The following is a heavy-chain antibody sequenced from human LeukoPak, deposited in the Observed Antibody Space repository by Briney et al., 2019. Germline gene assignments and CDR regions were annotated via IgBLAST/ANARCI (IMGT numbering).Heavy chain of an antibody. CDR3: ARDPSRGYNYGYGDY. CDR1: GFTFNSYG. Sequence: GGSLRLSCAASGFTFNSYGMSWVRQAPGKGLEWVSTISGSGGETNYADSVKGRFTISRDNSKYTLYLQMNSLRAEDTAVYYCARDPSRGYNYGYGDYWGQGTLVIVSS. J-gene: IGHJ4*02. V-gene: IGHV3-23*01. CDR2: ISGSGGET. D-gene: IGHD5-18*01.